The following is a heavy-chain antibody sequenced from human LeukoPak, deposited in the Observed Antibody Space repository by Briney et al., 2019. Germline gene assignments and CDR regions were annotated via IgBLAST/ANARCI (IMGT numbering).Heavy chain of an antibody. Sequence: GGSLRLSCAASGFTLSSYEMNWVRLAPGKGLEWISYISRTGNSIYYADSVKGRFTISRDSAKNSLYLQMNSLRAEDTAFYYCARGPYSSNWYVDYWGQGTLVTVAS. CDR3: ARGPYSSNWYVDY. J-gene: IGHJ4*02. D-gene: IGHD6-13*01. V-gene: IGHV3-48*03. CDR2: ISRTGNSI. CDR1: GFTLSSYE.